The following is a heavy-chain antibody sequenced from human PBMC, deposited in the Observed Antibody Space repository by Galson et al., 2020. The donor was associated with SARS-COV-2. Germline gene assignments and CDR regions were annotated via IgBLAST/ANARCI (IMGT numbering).Heavy chain of an antibody. CDR2: IYHSGST. CDR3: ARVTRYSSSTSCYEVYFDY. J-gene: IGHJ4*02. CDR1: GGSISSSNW. D-gene: IGHD2-2*01. V-gene: IGHV4-4*02. Sequence: ASETLSLTCAVSGGSISSSNWWSWVRQPPGKGLEWIGEIYHSGSTNYNPSLKSRVTISVDKSKNQFSLKLSSVTAADTAVYYCARVTRYSSSTSCYEVYFDYWGQGTLVTVSS.